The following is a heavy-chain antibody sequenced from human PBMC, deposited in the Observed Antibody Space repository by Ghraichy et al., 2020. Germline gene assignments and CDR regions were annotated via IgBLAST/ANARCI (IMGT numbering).Heavy chain of an antibody. J-gene: IGHJ3*02. CDR1: GGSFSGYY. CDR3: ARAGDIVVVPAAILDSRRAFDI. CDR2: INHSGST. D-gene: IGHD2-2*02. V-gene: IGHV4-34*01. Sequence: SETLSLTCAVYGGSFSGYYWSWIRQPPGKGLEWIGEINHSGSTNYNPSLKSRVTISVDTSKNQFSLKLSSVTAADTAVYYCARAGDIVVVPAAILDSRRAFDIWGQGTMVTVSS.